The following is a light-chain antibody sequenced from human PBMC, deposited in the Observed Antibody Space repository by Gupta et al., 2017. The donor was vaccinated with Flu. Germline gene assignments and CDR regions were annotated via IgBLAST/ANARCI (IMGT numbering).Light chain of an antibody. CDR3: HVWDSSSDHGV. J-gene: IGLJ3*02. Sequence: SSVLTLPPSVSAAPGPTAKITCGGNNIGSKSVHWYQQKPGQAPVLVVYDDRHRPSGIPERFSGSNSENTATLSISRVEAGDEADYYCHVWDSSSDHGVFGGGTKLTVL. CDR2: DDR. CDR1: NIGSKS. V-gene: IGLV3-21*02.